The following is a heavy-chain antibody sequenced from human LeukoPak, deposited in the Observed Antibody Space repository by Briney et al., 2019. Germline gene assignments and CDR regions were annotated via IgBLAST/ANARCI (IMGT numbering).Heavy chain of an antibody. CDR2: IKQDGSEK. V-gene: IGHV3-7*05. J-gene: IGHJ4*02. D-gene: IGHD5-24*01. CDR1: RFTFSDYW. Sequence: GGSLRLSCAASRFTFSDYWMSWVRQAPGKGLEWVANIKQDGSEKYYVGSVKGRFTISRDNAKNPLYLQMNSLRADDTAVYYCARAFPADGFFYWGQGTLVTVSS. CDR3: ARAFPADGFFY.